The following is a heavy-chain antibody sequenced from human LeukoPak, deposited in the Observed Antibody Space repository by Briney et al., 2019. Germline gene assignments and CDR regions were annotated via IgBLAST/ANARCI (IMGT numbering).Heavy chain of an antibody. D-gene: IGHD2-15*01. CDR2: IYYSGST. J-gene: IGHJ4*02. V-gene: IGHV4-31*03. Sequence: SETLSLTCTVSGGSISSGGHYWSWIRQHPGKGLEWFGYIYYSGSTYYNPSLKSRVTISVETSKSQFSLRLSSVTAADTAVYYCARLSGSGPPYYFDYWGQGTLVTVSS. CDR3: ARLSGSGPPYYFDY. CDR1: GGSISSGGHY.